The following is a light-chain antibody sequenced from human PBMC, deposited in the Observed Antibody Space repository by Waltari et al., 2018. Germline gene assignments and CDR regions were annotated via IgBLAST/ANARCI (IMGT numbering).Light chain of an antibody. CDR3: CSYAGSAISM. Sequence: QSALTQTAAVSGSPGQAITISCSGTTSDIGKYNLVSWYQQHPVKAPTPMIYDVNKRPSGISNRFSGSKSGNTAFLTISGLQSADEADYYCCSYAGSAISMFGGGTKVTVL. V-gene: IGLV2-23*02. CDR2: DVN. CDR1: TSDIGKYNL. J-gene: IGLJ3*02.